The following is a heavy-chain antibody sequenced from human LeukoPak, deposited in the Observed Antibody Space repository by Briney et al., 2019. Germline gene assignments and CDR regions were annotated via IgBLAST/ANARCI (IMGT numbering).Heavy chain of an antibody. Sequence: GGSLRLSCAASGFTFSSYAMSWVRQAPGKGLEWVGRIKSKTDGGTTDYAAPVKGRFTISRDDSKNTLYLQMNSLKTEDTAVYYCTTEAYSSGWYEAYWGQGTLVTVSS. D-gene: IGHD6-19*01. CDR3: TTEAYSSGWYEAY. CDR1: GFTFSSYA. V-gene: IGHV3-15*01. CDR2: IKSKTDGGTT. J-gene: IGHJ4*02.